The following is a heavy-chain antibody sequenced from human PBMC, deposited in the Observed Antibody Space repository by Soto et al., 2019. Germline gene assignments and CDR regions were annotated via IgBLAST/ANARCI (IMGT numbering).Heavy chain of an antibody. D-gene: IGHD3-22*01. V-gene: IGHV1-3*01. J-gene: IGHJ5*02. CDR3: ARIQRLGDYYDSSGYYNWFDP. CDR2: INAGNGNT. Sequence: ASVKVSCKASGYTFTNYAVHWVRQAPGQRLEWMGSINAGNGNTKYSQEFQGRLTIIRDTSASTAYMELSSLRSEDTAVYYCARIQRLGDYYDSSGYYNWFDPWGQGTLVTVSS. CDR1: GYTFTNYA.